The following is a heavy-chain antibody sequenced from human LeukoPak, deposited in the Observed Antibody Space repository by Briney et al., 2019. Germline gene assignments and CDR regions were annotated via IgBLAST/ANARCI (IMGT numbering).Heavy chain of an antibody. D-gene: IGHD1-26*01. J-gene: IGHJ4*02. CDR2: ISSSGSTI. CDR1: GFTFSSYE. Sequence: PGGSLRLSCAASGFTFSSYEMNWVRQAPGKGLEWVSYISSSGSTIYYADSVKGRFTIPRDNAKNSLYLQMNSLRAEDTAVYYCARDGHWVGQGSYADYWGQGTLVTVSS. V-gene: IGHV3-48*03. CDR3: ARDGHWVGQGSYADY.